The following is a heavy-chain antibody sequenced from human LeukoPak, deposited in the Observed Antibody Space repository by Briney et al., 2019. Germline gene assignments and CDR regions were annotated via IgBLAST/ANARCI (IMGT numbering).Heavy chain of an antibody. D-gene: IGHD3-10*01. J-gene: IGHJ4*02. CDR2: ISGSADIT. CDR1: GFIFSSYA. Sequence: PGGSLTLSCAASGFIFSSYAMSWVRQAPGKGLEWVSGISGSADITDYADSVKGRFTISRDNSKNTLYLQMNSLRAEDTAVYYCAKDLYYFGSGSHGHWGQATLVTVSS. CDR3: AKDLYYFGSGSHGH. V-gene: IGHV3-23*01.